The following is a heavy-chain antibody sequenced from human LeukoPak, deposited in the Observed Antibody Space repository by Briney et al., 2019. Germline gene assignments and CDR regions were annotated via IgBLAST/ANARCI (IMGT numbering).Heavy chain of an antibody. Sequence: GGSLRLSCAASGFTFSGSAMHWVRQASGKGLEWVGRIRSKANSYATSYAASVKGRFTISRDDSKNTAYLQMNSLKTEDTAVYYCTSRSISAENWFDPWGQGTLVTVSS. V-gene: IGHV3-73*01. J-gene: IGHJ5*02. CDR1: GFTFSGSA. D-gene: IGHD6-13*01. CDR3: TSRSISAENWFDP. CDR2: IRSKANSYAT.